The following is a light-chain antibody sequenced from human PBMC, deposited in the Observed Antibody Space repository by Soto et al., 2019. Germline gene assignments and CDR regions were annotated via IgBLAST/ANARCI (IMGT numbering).Light chain of an antibody. CDR1: QSVSNNY. Sequence: EIVLTQSPATLSLSPGERATLSCRASQSVSNNYLAWYQHKPGQAPRLLIYGASSRATGIPDRFSGSGSGTDFTLTIGRLQPEDFAAYYCQHYGSSPRTFGQGTKVDIK. J-gene: IGKJ1*01. CDR2: GAS. V-gene: IGKV3-20*01. CDR3: QHYGSSPRT.